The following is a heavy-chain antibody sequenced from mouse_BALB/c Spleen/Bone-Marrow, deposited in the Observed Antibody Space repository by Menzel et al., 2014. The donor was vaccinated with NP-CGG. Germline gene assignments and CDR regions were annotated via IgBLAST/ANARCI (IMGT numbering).Heavy chain of an antibody. J-gene: IGHJ2*01. V-gene: IGHV1-7*01. D-gene: IGHD2-14*01. CDR3: ARHYRSYFDY. CDR2: INPSTGYT. CDR1: GYTFTSYW. Sequence: VQLVESGAELAKPGASVKMSCKASGYTFTSYWMHWVKQRPGQGLEWIGYINPSTGYTEYNQKFKDKATLTADKSSSTAYMQLSSLTSEDSAVYYCARHYRSYFDYWGQGTTLTVSS.